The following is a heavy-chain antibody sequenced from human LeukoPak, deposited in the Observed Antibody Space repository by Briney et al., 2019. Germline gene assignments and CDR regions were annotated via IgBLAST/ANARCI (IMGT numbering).Heavy chain of an antibody. J-gene: IGHJ6*03. CDR3: ARDPYSGNYGNYYYYYMDV. Sequence: GGSLRLSCATSGFTFNNYNMNWVRQAPGRALEWVSSITSSGTYIFYADSVKGRFTISRDNAKNSLYLQMNSLGLEDTAVYYCARDPYSGNYGNYYYYYMDVWGKGTTVTISS. D-gene: IGHD1-26*01. CDR1: GFTFNNYN. CDR2: ITSSGTYI. V-gene: IGHV3-21*01.